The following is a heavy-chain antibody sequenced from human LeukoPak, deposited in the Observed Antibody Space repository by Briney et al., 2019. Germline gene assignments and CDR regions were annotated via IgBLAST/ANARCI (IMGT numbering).Heavy chain of an antibody. CDR1: GYTFTDYY. CDR3: AINKQGKSLDY. V-gene: IGHV1-2*02. CDR2: INPNSGDT. J-gene: IGHJ4*02. Sequence: ASVKVSCKASGYTFTDYYMHWVRQAPGQGLEWMGWINPNSGDTNYAQKFQGRVTMTRDTSISTAYMELSRLRFDDTAVFYCAINKQGKSLDYWGQGTLVTVSS.